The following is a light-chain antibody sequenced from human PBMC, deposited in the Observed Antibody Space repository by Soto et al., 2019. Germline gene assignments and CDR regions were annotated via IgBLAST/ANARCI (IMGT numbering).Light chain of an antibody. CDR3: QEYNTYSWA. CDR1: QGISSW. Sequence: DIQMTQSPSSVSASVGDRVTITCRASQGISSWLAWYQQKPGKAPKLLIYAASSLQSGVPSRFSGSGSGTEFALTITSLQPDDFATYHCQEYNTYSWAFGQGTKVDI. CDR2: AAS. J-gene: IGKJ1*01. V-gene: IGKV1-12*01.